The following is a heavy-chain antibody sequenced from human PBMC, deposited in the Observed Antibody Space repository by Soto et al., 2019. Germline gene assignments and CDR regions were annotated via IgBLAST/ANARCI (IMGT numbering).Heavy chain of an antibody. Sequence: VQLLESGGGLVRPGGSLRLSCAVSGFTFGSYPMSWVRQAPGRGLEWVSVISASGYDTYYADSVEGRFTISRDNFKNTLYLQMNSLGGHDTAVYYCAKFGGRGWNDRSSNWFDPWGQGTLVTVSS. CDR1: GFTFGSYP. J-gene: IGHJ5*02. CDR2: ISASGYDT. D-gene: IGHD1-1*01. CDR3: AKFGGRGWNDRSSNWFDP. V-gene: IGHV3-23*01.